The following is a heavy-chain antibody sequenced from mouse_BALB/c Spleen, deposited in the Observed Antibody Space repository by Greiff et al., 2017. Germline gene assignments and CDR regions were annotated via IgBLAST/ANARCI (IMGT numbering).Heavy chain of an antibody. CDR3: ARDNYYGSSYGDY. V-gene: IGHV7-3*02. J-gene: IGHJ2*01. CDR2: IRNKANGYTT. CDR1: GFTFTDYY. D-gene: IGHD1-1*01. Sequence: EVKLMESGGGLVQPGGSLRLSCATSGFTFTDYYMSWVRQPPGKALEWLGFIRNKANGYTTEYSASVKGRFTISRDNSQSILYLQMNTLRAEDSATYYCARDNYYGSSYGDYWGQGTTLTVSS.